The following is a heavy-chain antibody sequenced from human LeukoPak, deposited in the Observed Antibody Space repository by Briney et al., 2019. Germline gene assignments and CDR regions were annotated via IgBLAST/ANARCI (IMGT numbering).Heavy chain of an antibody. CDR3: ARGTPYYYDSSGYYSGYYYYMDV. CDR2: INHSGST. V-gene: IGHV4-34*01. D-gene: IGHD3-22*01. Sequence: PSETLSLTCAVYGGSLSGYYWSWIRQPPGKGLEWGGEINHSGSTNYNPSRKSRVTISVDTSTNQFSLKLSSVTAADTAVYYCARGTPYYYDSSGYYSGYYYYMDVWGKGTTVTVSS. CDR1: GGSLSGYY. J-gene: IGHJ6*03.